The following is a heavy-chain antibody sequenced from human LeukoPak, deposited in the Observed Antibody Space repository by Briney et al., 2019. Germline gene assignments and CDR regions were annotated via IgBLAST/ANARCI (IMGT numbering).Heavy chain of an antibody. V-gene: IGHV3-21*01. D-gene: IGHD7-27*01. J-gene: IGHJ4*02. CDR2: ISSSSSYI. CDR3: ARGGSSYWGQSKYYFDY. CDR1: GFTFSSYS. Sequence: PGGSLRLSCAASGFTFSSYSMNWVSQAPGKGLEWVSSISSSSSYIYYADSVKGRFTISRDNAKNSLYLQMNSLRAEDTAVYYCARGGSSYWGQSKYYFDYWGQGTLVTVSS.